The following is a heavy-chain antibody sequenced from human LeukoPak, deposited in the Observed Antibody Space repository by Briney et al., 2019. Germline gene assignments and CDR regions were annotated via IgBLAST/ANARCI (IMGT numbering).Heavy chain of an antibody. D-gene: IGHD6-13*01. CDR2: ISGSGGST. J-gene: IGHJ4*02. CDR1: GFTFSSYA. CDR3: AKEMGIAAAGTTFGY. V-gene: IGHV3-23*01. Sequence: GGSLRLSCAASGFTFSSYAMSWVRQAPGRGLEWVSAISGSGGSTYYADSVKGRFTISRDNSKNTLYLQMSSLRAEDTAVYYCAKEMGIAAAGTTFGYWGQGTLVTVSS.